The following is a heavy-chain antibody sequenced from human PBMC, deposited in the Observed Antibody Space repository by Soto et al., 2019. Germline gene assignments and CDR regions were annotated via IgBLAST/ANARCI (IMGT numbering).Heavy chain of an antibody. V-gene: IGHV3-7*03. CDR2: INKDGSQK. CDR3: VRELGLAY. J-gene: IGHJ4*02. D-gene: IGHD7-27*01. CDR1: GFTLSNYW. Sequence: PVGSLRLSCAASGFTLSNYWMTWVRQAPGKGLEWVANINKDGSQKNYVDSVKGRFTIARDNGQNSLSLQINSLRVEDTAVYYCVRELGLAYWGQRALVTVSS.